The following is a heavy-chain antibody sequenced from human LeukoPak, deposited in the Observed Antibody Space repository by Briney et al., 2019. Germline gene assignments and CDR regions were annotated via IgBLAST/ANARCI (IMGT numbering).Heavy chain of an antibody. CDR3: ARDLAAAGRLDY. D-gene: IGHD6-13*01. CDR1: GGSISSGDYY. V-gene: IGHV4-30-4*01. Sequence: SETLSPTCTVSGGSISSGDYYWSWIRQPPGKGLEWIGYIYYSGSTYYNPSLKSRVTISVDTSKNQFSLKLSSVTAADTAVYYCARDLAAAGRLDYWGQGTLVTVSS. J-gene: IGHJ4*02. CDR2: IYYSGST.